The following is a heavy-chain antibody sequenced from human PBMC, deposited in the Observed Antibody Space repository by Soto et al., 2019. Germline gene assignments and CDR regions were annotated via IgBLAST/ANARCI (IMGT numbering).Heavy chain of an antibody. CDR1: GGSISNNNYH. Sequence: SETLSLTCSVSGGSISNNNYHWGWIRQPPGKGLEWMGSIYYRGNTYYNPSLRRRITISVDTSRNQFSLALSSVTAADTALYFCARLRGGCPADFWGQGTLVTVSS. D-gene: IGHD3-16*01. V-gene: IGHV4-39*01. CDR2: IYYRGNT. J-gene: IGHJ4*02. CDR3: ARLRGGCPADF.